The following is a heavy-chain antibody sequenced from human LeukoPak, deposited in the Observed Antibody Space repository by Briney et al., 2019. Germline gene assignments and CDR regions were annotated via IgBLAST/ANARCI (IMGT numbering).Heavy chain of an antibody. CDR2: IYTSGST. CDR3: ARETSQKGAHYMDV. J-gene: IGHJ6*03. Sequence: PSETLSLTCTVSGGSITTYYWSWIRQPAGKGLEWIGRIYTSGSTNYNPSLKSRVTISVDTSKNQFSLKLSSVTAADTAVYYCARETSQKGAHYMDVWGKGTTVTISS. CDR1: GGSITTYY. D-gene: IGHD3-16*01. V-gene: IGHV4-4*07.